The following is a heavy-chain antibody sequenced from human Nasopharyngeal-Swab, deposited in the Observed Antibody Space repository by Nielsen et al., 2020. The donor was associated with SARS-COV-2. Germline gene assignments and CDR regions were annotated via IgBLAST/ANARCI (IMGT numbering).Heavy chain of an antibody. CDR1: GGSFSGYY. V-gene: IGHV4-34*01. Sequence: SETLSLTCAVYGGSFSGYYWSRIRQPPGKGLEWIGEINHSGSTNYNPSLKSRVTISVDTSKNQFSLKLSSVTAADTAVYYCARGRYYDILTGYYYFDYWGQGTLVTVSS. CDR2: INHSGST. J-gene: IGHJ4*02. CDR3: ARGRYYDILTGYYYFDY. D-gene: IGHD3-9*01.